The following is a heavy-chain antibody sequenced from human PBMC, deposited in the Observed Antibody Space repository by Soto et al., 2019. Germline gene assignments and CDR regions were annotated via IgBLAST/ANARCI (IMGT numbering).Heavy chain of an antibody. Sequence: ETLSLTCTVSGGSIRDYYWGWIRQSPGKGLEWIGYIYYTGTTKYNPSLKSRVTISVDKSKNQFSLKLSSVTDADTAMYYCARGSTTEKVDSWGQGILVTVSS. J-gene: IGHJ4*02. CDR3: ARGSTTEKVDS. CDR2: IYYTGTT. CDR1: GGSIRDYY. V-gene: IGHV4-59*12.